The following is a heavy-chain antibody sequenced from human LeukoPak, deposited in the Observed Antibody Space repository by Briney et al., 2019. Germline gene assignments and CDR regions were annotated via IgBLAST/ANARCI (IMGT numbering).Heavy chain of an antibody. CDR2: ISYDGSNK. Sequence: GGSLRLSCAASGFTFSSYAMHWVRQAPGKGLEWVAVISYDGSNKYYADSVKGRFAISRDNSKKTLYLQMNSLRGDDTAVYYCAREVSWYYFDYWGQGILVTVSS. V-gene: IGHV3-30*09. D-gene: IGHD6-13*01. J-gene: IGHJ4*02. CDR1: GFTFSSYA. CDR3: AREVSWYYFDY.